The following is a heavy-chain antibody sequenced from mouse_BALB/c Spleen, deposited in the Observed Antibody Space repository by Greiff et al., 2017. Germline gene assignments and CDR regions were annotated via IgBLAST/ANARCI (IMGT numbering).Heavy chain of an antibody. J-gene: IGHJ3*01. V-gene: IGHV1-63*02. CDR3: ARYGNTWFAY. CDR2: IYPGGGYT. D-gene: IGHD2-1*01. CDR1: GYTFTNYW. Sequence: QVHVKQSGAELVRPGTSVKISCKASGYTFTNYWLGWVKQRPGHGLEWIGDIYPGGGYTNYNEKFKGKATLTADTSSSTAYMQLSSLTSEDSAVYFCARYGNTWFAYWGQGTLVTVSA.